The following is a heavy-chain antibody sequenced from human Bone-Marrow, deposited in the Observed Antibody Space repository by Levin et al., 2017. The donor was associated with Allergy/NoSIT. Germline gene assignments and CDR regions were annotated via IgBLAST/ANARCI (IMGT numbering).Heavy chain of an antibody. CDR3: ASDSSTWFGNWFGP. Sequence: SETLSLTCAVSDYSISSGYYWGWIRQPPGKGLEWIVSTAHGGTTYYNPSLKSRVSISIDTSKNQFSLKLSSVTAADTATCYCASDSSTWFGNWFGPWGQGSLITVSS. CDR1: DYSISSGYY. V-gene: IGHV4-38-2*01. D-gene: IGHD6-13*01. J-gene: IGHJ5*02. CDR2: TAHGGTT.